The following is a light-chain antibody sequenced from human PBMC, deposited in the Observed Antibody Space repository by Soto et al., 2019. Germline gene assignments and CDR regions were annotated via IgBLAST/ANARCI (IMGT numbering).Light chain of an antibody. J-gene: IGKJ1*01. V-gene: IGKV3-11*01. CDR3: QQRSNWPT. CDR1: QSVSSY. Sequence: EIVSPQSPATLSLSPGERATLSCRASQSVSSYLAWYQQKPGQAPRLLIYDASNRATGIPARFSGSGSVTDFTLTISSLEPEDFAVYYCQQRSNWPTFGQGTKVDI. CDR2: DAS.